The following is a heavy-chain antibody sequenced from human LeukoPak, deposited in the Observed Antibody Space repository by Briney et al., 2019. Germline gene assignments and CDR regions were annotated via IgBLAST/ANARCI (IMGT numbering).Heavy chain of an antibody. CDR2: ISGSGGST. V-gene: IGHV3-23*01. CDR1: GFTFSSYA. Sequence: SGGSLRLSCAASGFTFSSYAMSWVRQAPGKGLEWVSAISGSGGSTYCADSVKGRFTISRDNSKNTLYLQMNSLRADDTAVYYCAKDYGDYGVGYFDYWGQGTLVTVSS. D-gene: IGHD4-17*01. J-gene: IGHJ4*02. CDR3: AKDYGDYGVGYFDY.